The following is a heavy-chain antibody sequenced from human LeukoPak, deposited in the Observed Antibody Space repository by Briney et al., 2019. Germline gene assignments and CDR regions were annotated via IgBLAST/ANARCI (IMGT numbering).Heavy chain of an antibody. CDR3: ARDSDGYCSSTSCPMDYYYYGMDV. D-gene: IGHD2-2*01. J-gene: IGHJ6*02. V-gene: IGHV3-21*01. CDR1: GFTFSSYS. Sequence: GGSLRLSCAASGFTFSSYSMNWVRQAPGKRLEWVSSISSSSSYIYYADSVKGRFTISRDNAKNSLYLQMNSLRAEDTAVYYCARDSDGYCSSTSCPMDYYYYGMDVWGQGTTVTVSS. CDR2: ISSSSSYI.